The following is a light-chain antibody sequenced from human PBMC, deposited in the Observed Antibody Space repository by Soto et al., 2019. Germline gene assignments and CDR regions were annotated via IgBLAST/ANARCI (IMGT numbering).Light chain of an antibody. CDR2: GVS. V-gene: IGKV3-20*01. Sequence: EIVLTQSPGTLSLSPGERATLSCRASQSVSSNYFAWYQQKPGQAPRLLIYGVSSRPTGIPDRFSGSGSGTDFTLSISSLQSEHLGVYYCQQDSSWPLTFGGGTKVEIK. CDR1: QSVSSNY. CDR3: QQDSSWPLT. J-gene: IGKJ4*01.